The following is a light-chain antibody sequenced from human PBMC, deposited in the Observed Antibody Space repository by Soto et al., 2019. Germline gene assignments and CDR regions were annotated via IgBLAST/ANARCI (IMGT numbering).Light chain of an antibody. J-gene: IGKJ5*01. CDR2: STS. CDR1: QSLSISY. Sequence: EIVLTQSPDTLSLSPGETATLSCRASQSLSISYLAWYQQHPGQPPRLLIYSTSTRATGIPDRFSGSGPGTDFTLTISKLEPGDFALYYCQHYVSPPITFGQGTRLEIK. V-gene: IGKV3-20*01. CDR3: QHYVSPPIT.